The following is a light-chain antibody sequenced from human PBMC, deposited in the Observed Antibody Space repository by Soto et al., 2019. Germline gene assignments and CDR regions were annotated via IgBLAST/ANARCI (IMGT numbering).Light chain of an antibody. CDR3: QQYNNWPYT. CDR2: GAS. J-gene: IGKJ2*01. V-gene: IGKV3D-15*01. CDR1: QSISRS. Sequence: ILLTPSPSILSVSPGERATLSCRASQSISRSLAWYQQRPGQPPSLLIYGASTRAPDVPDGFTGSGSGTQFTLTISSLHSEDFATYFCQQYNNWPYTFGQG.